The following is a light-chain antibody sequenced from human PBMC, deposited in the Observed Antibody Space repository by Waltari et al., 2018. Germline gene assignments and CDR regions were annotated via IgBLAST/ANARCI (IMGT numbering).Light chain of an antibody. CDR2: NVN. Sequence: QSALTQPASVSGSPGQSITISCTGTSSDVGGYNFVPWYQHHPGKAPKLMLYNVNNRPSGVSDRFAGSKSGNTASLTISGLQAEDEADYYCSSYATGSNSVFGSGTKVTVL. CDR3: SSYATGSNSV. J-gene: IGLJ1*01. CDR1: SSDVGGYNF. V-gene: IGLV2-14*03.